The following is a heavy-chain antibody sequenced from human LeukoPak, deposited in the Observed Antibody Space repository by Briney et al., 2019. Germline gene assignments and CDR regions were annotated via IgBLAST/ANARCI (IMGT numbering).Heavy chain of an antibody. V-gene: IGHV3-74*01. CDR3: AKLGEDTAFEYFDY. J-gene: IGHJ4*02. Sequence: PGGSLRLSCAASGFTFSSYWMHWVRQAPGKGLVWVSRINSDGSSTSYADSVKGRFTISRDNAKNTLYLQMNSLRAEDTAVYYCAKLGEDTAFEYFDYWGQGTLVTVSS. D-gene: IGHD5-18*01. CDR2: INSDGSST. CDR1: GFTFSSYW.